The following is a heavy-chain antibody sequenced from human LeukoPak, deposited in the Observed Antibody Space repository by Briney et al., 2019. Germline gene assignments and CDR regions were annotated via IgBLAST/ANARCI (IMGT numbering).Heavy chain of an antibody. V-gene: IGHV3-21*01. J-gene: IGHJ4*02. CDR2: ISMSSSHI. D-gene: IGHD5-12*01. CDR3: ARDYDEDY. Sequence: GGSLRLSCAASGFTVSSNYMSWVRQAPGKGLEWVSSISMSSSHIYYADSVKGRFTISRDNAKNSLYLQMHSLRAEDTAVYYCARDYDEDYWGQGTLVTVSS. CDR1: GFTVSSNY.